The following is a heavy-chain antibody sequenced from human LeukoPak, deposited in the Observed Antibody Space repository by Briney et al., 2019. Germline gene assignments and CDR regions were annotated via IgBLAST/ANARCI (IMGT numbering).Heavy chain of an antibody. CDR1: GGTFSTYA. J-gene: IGHJ6*02. V-gene: IGHV1-69*04. CDR2: IIPILGIA. CDR3: VRPSAYCGGDCIRAYYYYGMDV. Sequence: SVKVSCKASGGTFSTYAISWVRQAPGQGLEWMGRIIPILGIANYAQKFQGRVTITADKSTSTAYMELSSLRSEDTAVYYCVRPSAYCGGDCIRAYYYYGMDVWGQGTTVTVSS. D-gene: IGHD2-21*02.